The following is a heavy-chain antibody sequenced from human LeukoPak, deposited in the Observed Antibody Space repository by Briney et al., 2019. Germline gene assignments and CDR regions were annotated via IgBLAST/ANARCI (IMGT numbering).Heavy chain of an antibody. CDR1: GYTFTSYG. D-gene: IGHD3-22*01. CDR3: AREGPDDSSGYYYKANWFDP. J-gene: IGHJ5*02. V-gene: IGHV1-46*01. CDR2: IYPSGSST. Sequence: ASVKVSCKASGYTFTSYGISWVRQAPGQGIERMGIIYPSGSSTSYAQKFQGGVTMTRDTSTSTVYMELSSLRSEDTAVYYCAREGPDDSSGYYYKANWFDPWGQGTLVTVSS.